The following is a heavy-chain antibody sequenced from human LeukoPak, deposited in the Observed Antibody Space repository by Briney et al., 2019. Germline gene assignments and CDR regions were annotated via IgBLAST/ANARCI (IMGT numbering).Heavy chain of an antibody. CDR1: EDTFINCD. CDR2: MNPSSGAT. D-gene: IGHD1-26*01. CDR3: ARGPRSGTSRDS. V-gene: IGHV1-8*01. Sequence: ASVKVSCKASEDTFINCDINWVRQASGQGLEWMGWMNPSSGATGYAQKFQGRVAMTRNTSITTAYMELSSLNSENTAVYYCARGPRSGTSRDSWGQGTLVTVSS. J-gene: IGHJ4*02.